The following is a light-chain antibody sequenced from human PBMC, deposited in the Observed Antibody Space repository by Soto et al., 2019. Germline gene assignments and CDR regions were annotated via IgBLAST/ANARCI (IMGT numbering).Light chain of an antibody. V-gene: IGKV3-11*01. CDR1: QSVTTY. CDR3: QQLNSYPFT. J-gene: IGKJ3*01. CDR2: GAS. Sequence: EIVLTQSPATLSLSPGERATLSCRASQSVTTYLAWYQQKPGQAPRLLIYGASNRATGIPARFSGSGSGTDFTLTISSLEPEDFATYYCQQLNSYPFTFGPGTKVDIK.